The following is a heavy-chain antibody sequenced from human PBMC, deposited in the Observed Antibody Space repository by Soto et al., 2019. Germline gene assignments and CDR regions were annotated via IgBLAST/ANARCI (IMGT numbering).Heavy chain of an antibody. V-gene: IGHV3-30*18. CDR1: GFTFSSYG. Sequence: PGWSLRLSCAASGFTFSSYGMHWVRQAPGKGLEWVAVISYDGSNKYYADSVKGRFTISRDNSKNTLYLQMNSLRAEDTAVYYCAKDSDSSGWYVNYYYGMDVWGQGTTVTVSS. J-gene: IGHJ6*02. CDR3: AKDSDSSGWYVNYYYGMDV. CDR2: ISYDGSNK. D-gene: IGHD6-19*01.